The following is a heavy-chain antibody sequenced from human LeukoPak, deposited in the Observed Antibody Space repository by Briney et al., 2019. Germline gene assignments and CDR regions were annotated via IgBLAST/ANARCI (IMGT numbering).Heavy chain of an antibody. CDR1: GFTFDDYG. Sequence: GGSLRLSCAASGFTFDDYGMSWVRQAPGKGLEWVSGITWNGGSTGYADSVKGRFTISRDNAKNSLYLQMNSLRAEDTALYYCARRIGGAWNENWFDPWGQGTLVTVSS. CDR3: ARRIGGAWNENWFDP. J-gene: IGHJ5*02. D-gene: IGHD1-1*01. V-gene: IGHV3-20*04. CDR2: ITWNGGST.